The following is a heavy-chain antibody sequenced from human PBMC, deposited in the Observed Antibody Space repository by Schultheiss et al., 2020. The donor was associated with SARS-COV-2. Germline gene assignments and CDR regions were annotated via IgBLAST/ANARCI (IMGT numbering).Heavy chain of an antibody. CDR3: TTVSSG. V-gene: IGHV3-30*03. Sequence: GGSLRLSCAASGFTFSSYAMSWVRQAPGKGLEWVAVISYDGSNKQYVDSVKGRFTISRDNAKNSLYLQMNSLRAEDTAVYYCTTVSSGWGQGTLVTVSS. J-gene: IGHJ4*02. D-gene: IGHD6-19*01. CDR2: ISYDGSNK. CDR1: GFTFSSYA.